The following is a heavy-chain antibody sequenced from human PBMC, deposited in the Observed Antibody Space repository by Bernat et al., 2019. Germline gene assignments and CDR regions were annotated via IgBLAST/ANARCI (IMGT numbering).Heavy chain of an antibody. J-gene: IGHJ4*02. CDR3: AMTSRSFNGPDY. Sequence: QVQLVQSGAEVREPGASVKVSCKASGYTFTGYYIHWVRQAPGQGLESMGWINPNSGGTNFAQKFQVRVTMARDTSISTAYMELSRLRSDDTAVYYCAMTSRSFNGPDYWGQGTLVTVSS. V-gene: IGHV1-2*02. CDR2: INPNSGGT. CDR1: GYTFTGYY. D-gene: IGHD6-6*01.